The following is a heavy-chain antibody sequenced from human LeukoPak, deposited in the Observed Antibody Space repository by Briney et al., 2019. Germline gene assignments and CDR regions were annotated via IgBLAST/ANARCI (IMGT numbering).Heavy chain of an antibody. J-gene: IGHJ4*02. Sequence: KPGGSLRLSCAASGFTFSSYSMSWVRQAPGKGLEWVPGISGSGGSTDYADSVKGRFTISRDNSKNTLYLQMNSLRVEDTAVYYCAKDPGYQVVYCFDYWGQGTLVTVSS. CDR1: GFTFSSYS. D-gene: IGHD2-2*01. CDR2: ISGSGGST. V-gene: IGHV3-23*01. CDR3: AKDPGYQVVYCFDY.